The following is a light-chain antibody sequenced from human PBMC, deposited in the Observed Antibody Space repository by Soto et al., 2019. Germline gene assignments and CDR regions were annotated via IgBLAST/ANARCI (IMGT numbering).Light chain of an antibody. V-gene: IGLV4-69*01. J-gene: IGLJ2*01. Sequence: QHVLTQSPSASASLGASVKLTCTLNSGHSSYAIAWHQQQPEKGPRYLMKVNSDGSHSKGDGIPDRFSGSSSGAERYLTISSLQSEDEADYYCQTWGTGIVVFGGGTKLTVL. CDR1: SGHSSYA. CDR3: QTWGTGIVV. CDR2: VNSDGSH.